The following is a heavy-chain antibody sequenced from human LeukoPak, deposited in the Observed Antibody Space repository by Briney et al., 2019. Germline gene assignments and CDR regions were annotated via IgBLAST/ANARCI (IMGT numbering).Heavy chain of an antibody. Sequence: GASVKVSCKASGYTFTSYDINWVRQATGQGLEWMGWMNPNSGNTGYAQKFQGRVTITRNTSISTAYMELSSLRSEDTAVYYCARNSGIAAAGTRVPLGYWGQGTLVTVSS. CDR2: MNPNSGNT. CDR3: ARNSGIAAAGTRVPLGY. V-gene: IGHV1-8*03. D-gene: IGHD6-13*01. J-gene: IGHJ4*02. CDR1: GYTFTSYD.